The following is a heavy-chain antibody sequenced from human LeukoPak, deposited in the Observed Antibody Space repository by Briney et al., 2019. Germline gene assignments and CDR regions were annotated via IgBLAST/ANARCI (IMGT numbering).Heavy chain of an antibody. V-gene: IGHV3-23*01. Sequence: PGGSLRLSCAASGFCFSSRGIYWGRQAPGKGLEWVSGISPPVGVTYCTDSLRGPFTISRDNFKNTVSLQLNTLRAEDTALYYSAKAAVTTLDGYWGQGTLVTVSS. CDR1: GFCFSSRG. J-gene: IGHJ4*02. CDR2: ISPPVGVT. D-gene: IGHD4-17*01. CDR3: AKAAVTTLDGY.